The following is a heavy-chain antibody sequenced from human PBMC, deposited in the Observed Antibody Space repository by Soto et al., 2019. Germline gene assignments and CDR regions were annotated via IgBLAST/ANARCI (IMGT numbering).Heavy chain of an antibody. CDR3: ARYVPSAVIWSGYSYGMDV. Sequence: EVQLVESGGGLVHPGGSLRLSCAASGFTFSSYELNWVRQAPGKGLEWVAYISPSATSIYYADSVKGRFTISRANAKNSLDLQMNSLRADDTAVDHSARYVPSAVIWSGYSYGMDVWGQGTTVTVSS. J-gene: IGHJ6*02. V-gene: IGHV3-48*03. CDR2: ISPSATSI. CDR1: GFTFSSYE. D-gene: IGHD3-3*01.